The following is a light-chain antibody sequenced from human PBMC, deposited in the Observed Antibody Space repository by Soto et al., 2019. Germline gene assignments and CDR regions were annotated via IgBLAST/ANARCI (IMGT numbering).Light chain of an antibody. V-gene: IGKV1-9*01. CDR3: QQLNTYPIT. Sequence: IQLTQSPSSLSASVGDRVTITCRASQGINNYLAWYQQKPGKATNLLIYAESTMQSGIPSRFSGSGSGKDFTFTISILQPEDFATYYCQQLNTYPITFGQGTRLEIK. J-gene: IGKJ5*01. CDR1: QGINNY. CDR2: AES.